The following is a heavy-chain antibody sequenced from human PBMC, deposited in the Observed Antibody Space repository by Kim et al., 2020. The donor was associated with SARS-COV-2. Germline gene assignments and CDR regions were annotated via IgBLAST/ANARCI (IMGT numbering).Heavy chain of an antibody. D-gene: IGHD3-10*01. CDR1: GGSISSYY. J-gene: IGHJ4*01. CDR2: FYYSGST. Sequence: SETLSLTCTVSGGSISSYYWSWIRQPPGKGLEWIGYFYYSGSTNYNPSLKSRVTISVDTSKNQFSLKLSSVTAADTAVYYCVRPYSGGSGRYYIPAYWG. V-gene: IGHV4-59*01. CDR3: VRPYSGGSGRYYIPAY.